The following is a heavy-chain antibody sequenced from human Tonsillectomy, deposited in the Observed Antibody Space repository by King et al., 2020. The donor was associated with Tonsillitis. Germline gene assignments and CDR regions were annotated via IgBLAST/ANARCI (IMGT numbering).Heavy chain of an antibody. J-gene: IGHJ4*02. V-gene: IGHV4-4*07. Sequence: QLQESGPGLVKPSETLSLTCTVSGVSMRTTYWRWIRRPAGKGLEWIWRVYASGKTYQNPSPQSRVAMSIETSKNQFSLRLSSVTAAGTAVYYCARDRGDYYDSATYDPLYFDSWGQGTLVTVSS. CDR3: ARDRGDYYDSATYDPLYFDS. CDR2: VYASGKT. D-gene: IGHD3-22*01. CDR1: GVSMRTTY.